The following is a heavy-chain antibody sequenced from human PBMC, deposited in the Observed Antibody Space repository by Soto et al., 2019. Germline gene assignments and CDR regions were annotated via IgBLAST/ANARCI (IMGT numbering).Heavy chain of an antibody. J-gene: IGHJ4*02. CDR2: IYYSGST. CDR1: GGSISSNY. Sequence: SETLSLTCTVSGGSISSNYWSWIRQPPGKGLEWIGSIYYSGSTYYNPSLKSRVTISVDTSKNQFSLKLSSVTAADTAVYYCARVEMATNYYYFDYWGQGTLVTVSS. D-gene: IGHD5-12*01. CDR3: ARVEMATNYYYFDY. V-gene: IGHV4-39*07.